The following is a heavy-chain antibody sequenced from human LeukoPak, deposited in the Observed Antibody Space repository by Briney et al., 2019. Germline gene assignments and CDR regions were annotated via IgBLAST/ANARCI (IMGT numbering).Heavy chain of an antibody. CDR3: ARVYGSGLPFDY. CDR1: GFTFSSYW. Sequence: GGSLRLSCAASGFTFSSYWMHWVRQAPGKGLVWVSRINSDGGNTMYADSVKGRFTISRDNAKNTLYLQMNSLRVEDTAVYYCARVYGSGLPFDYWGQGTLVTVSS. CDR2: INSDGGNT. J-gene: IGHJ4*02. V-gene: IGHV3-74*03. D-gene: IGHD6-19*01.